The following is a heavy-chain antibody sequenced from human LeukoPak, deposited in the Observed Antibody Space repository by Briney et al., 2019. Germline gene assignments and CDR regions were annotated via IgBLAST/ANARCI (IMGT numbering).Heavy chain of an antibody. D-gene: IGHD3-10*01. V-gene: IGHV3-7*01. CDR2: IKQDGSEK. CDR3: ARGGWFGELSRGRTYYYGMDV. Sequence: GGSLRLSCAASGFTFSSYWMSWVRQAPGKGLEWVANIKQDGSEKYYVDSVKGRFTISRDNAENSLYLQMNSLRAEDTAVYYCARGGWFGELSRGRTYYYGMDVWGQGTTVTVSS. J-gene: IGHJ6*02. CDR1: GFTFSSYW.